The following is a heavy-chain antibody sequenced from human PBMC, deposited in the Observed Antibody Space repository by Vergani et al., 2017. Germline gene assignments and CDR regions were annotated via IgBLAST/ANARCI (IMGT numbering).Heavy chain of an antibody. CDR3: MLTMVRGVTWFDP. V-gene: IGHV1-69*06. Sequence: QVQLVQSGAEVKKPGSSVKVSCKASGGTFSSYAISWVRQAPGQGLEWMGGIIPSFGTANYAQKFQGRVTITADKSTSTAYMELSSLRSEDTSVYYCMLTMVRGVTWFDPWGQGTLVTVSS. J-gene: IGHJ5*02. CDR1: GGTFSSYA. CDR2: IIPSFGTA. D-gene: IGHD3-10*01.